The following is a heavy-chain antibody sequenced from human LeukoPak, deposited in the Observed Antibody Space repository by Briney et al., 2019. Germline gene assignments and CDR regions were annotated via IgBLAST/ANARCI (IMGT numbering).Heavy chain of an antibody. CDR2: IYYSGRT. CDR3: ARALQDYYYGMDV. J-gene: IGHJ6*02. V-gene: IGHV4-59*08. Sequence: SETLSLTCTVSGDSISGYYWSWIRQPPGKGLEWIGYIYYSGRTNYNPSLKSRVTISEDTSKDHFSLRLRSVTAADTAVYYCARALQDYYYGMDVWGQGTTVTVSS. CDR1: GDSISGYY. D-gene: IGHD5-24*01.